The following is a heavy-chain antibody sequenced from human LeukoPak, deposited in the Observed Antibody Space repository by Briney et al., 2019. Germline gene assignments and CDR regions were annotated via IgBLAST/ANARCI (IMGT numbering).Heavy chain of an antibody. CDR2: INPHSGGT. V-gene: IGHV1-2*06. CDR1: GYSFTGYN. CDR3: ARSGNLIAASVTKDYYYYMDV. Sequence: ASVKVPCKASGYSFTGYNIHWVRQAPGQGLEWMGRINPHSGGTRFVQKFQDRITMTIDKSDNTVYMELNSVTSGDTAVNFCARSGNLIAASVTKDYYYYMDVWGKGITVTVSS. D-gene: IGHD6-13*01. J-gene: IGHJ6*03.